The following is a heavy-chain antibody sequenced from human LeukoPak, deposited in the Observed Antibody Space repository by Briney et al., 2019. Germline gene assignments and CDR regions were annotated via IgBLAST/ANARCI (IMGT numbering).Heavy chain of an antibody. CDR1: GFTFSNYW. V-gene: IGHV3-30*03. CDR3: ARDQYSSSWYEVDY. Sequence: GGSLRLSCAASGFTFSNYWMSWVRQAPGKGLEWVAVISDDVSSKYYADSVRGRFTISRDNSKNTLYLQMNSLRAEDTAVYYCARDQYSSSWYEVDYWGQGTLVTVSS. CDR2: ISDDVSSK. D-gene: IGHD6-13*01. J-gene: IGHJ4*02.